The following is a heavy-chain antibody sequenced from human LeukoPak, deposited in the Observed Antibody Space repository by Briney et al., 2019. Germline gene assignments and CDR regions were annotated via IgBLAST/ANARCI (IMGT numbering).Heavy chain of an antibody. V-gene: IGHV1-69*04. Sequence: SVKVSCKASGGAFSSYAISWVRQAPGQGLEWMGRIIPILGIANYAQKFQGRVTITADKSTSTAYMELSSLRSEDTAVYYCARGDYYDSSGYYSIWGQGTLVTVSS. D-gene: IGHD3-22*01. CDR3: ARGDYYDSSGYYSI. CDR2: IIPILGIA. CDR1: GGAFSSYA. J-gene: IGHJ4*02.